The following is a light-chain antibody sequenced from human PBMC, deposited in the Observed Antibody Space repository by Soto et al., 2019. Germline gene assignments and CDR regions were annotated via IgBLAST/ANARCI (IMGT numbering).Light chain of an antibody. CDR2: DTY. J-gene: IGLJ1*01. CDR3: GTWDSSLSAHV. Sequence: QSVLTQPPSLSAAPGQTVTISCSGSTSNIGNNYVSWYRQLPGTAPKLLIYDTYKRPSGIPDRFSGSKSGTSAPLVITGLQTGDEADYYCGTWDSSLSAHVFGPGTKLTVL. V-gene: IGLV1-51*01. CDR1: TSNIGNNY.